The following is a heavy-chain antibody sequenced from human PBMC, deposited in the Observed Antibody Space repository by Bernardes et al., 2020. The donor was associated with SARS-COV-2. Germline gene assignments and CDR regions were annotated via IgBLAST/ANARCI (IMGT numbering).Heavy chain of an antibody. CDR3: ARGRSGRDGYPKPGDY. CDR2: INHSGST. D-gene: IGHD5-12*01. CDR1: GGSFSGYY. Sequence: SETLSLTCAVYGGSFSGYYWSWVRQSPGKGLEWIGQINHSGSTNYNPSLKSRVTISVDTSKNQFSLKLSSVTAADTAVYYCARGRSGRDGYPKPGDYWGQGTLVNVSS. V-gene: IGHV4-34*01. J-gene: IGHJ4*02.